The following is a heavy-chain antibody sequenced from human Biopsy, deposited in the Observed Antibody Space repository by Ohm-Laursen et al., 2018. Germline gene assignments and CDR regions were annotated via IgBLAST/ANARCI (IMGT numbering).Heavy chain of an antibody. Sequence: SETLSLTCVVFGKTFSDYQWSWIRQPPGKGLEWIGQINQAGTTNYNPSLKSRVSISADESKYEFSLRLTSVTAADTAVYLCGNEVHGRDYWGLGAQVTVSS. CDR3: GNEVHGRDY. D-gene: IGHD2-15*01. CDR1: GKTFSDYQ. CDR2: INQAGTT. J-gene: IGHJ4*02. V-gene: IGHV4-34*08.